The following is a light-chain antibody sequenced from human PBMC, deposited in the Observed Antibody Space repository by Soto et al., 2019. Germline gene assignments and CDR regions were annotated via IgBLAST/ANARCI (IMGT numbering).Light chain of an antibody. CDR1: QSVSSSF. Sequence: EIGLTQSPGTLSLSPGERATLSCRASQSVSSSFLAWYQQKPGQAPRLLIYGASSRATGIPDRFSGSGSGTDFTLTSSRLAPEDLPVYYCQQYDSSPWTFGQGTKVEIK. CDR2: GAS. V-gene: IGKV3-20*01. J-gene: IGKJ1*01. CDR3: QQYDSSPWT.